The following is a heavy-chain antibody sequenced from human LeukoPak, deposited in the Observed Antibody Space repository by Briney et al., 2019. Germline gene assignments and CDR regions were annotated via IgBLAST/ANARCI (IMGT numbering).Heavy chain of an antibody. CDR1: GYTFTSYG. CDR2: ISAYNGNT. Sequence: GASVKVSCKASGYTFTSYGITWVRQAPGQGLEWMGWISAYNGNTNYAQKLQGRVTMTTDTSTSTAYMELRSLRSDDTAMYYCARDSMGAPDAFDIWGQGTMVTVSS. V-gene: IGHV1-18*01. D-gene: IGHD3-16*01. J-gene: IGHJ3*02. CDR3: ARDSMGAPDAFDI.